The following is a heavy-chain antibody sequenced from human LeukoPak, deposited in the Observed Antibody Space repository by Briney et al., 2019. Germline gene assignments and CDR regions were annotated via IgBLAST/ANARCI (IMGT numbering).Heavy chain of an antibody. J-gene: IGHJ3*02. V-gene: IGHV3-53*01. CDR2: IYSGGST. CDR3: AKCNLDNCREGFHI. CDR1: GFTVSRSY. Sequence: GGSLRLSCAASGFTVSRSYMTWVRQPPGKGLEWVSVIYSGGSTYYADSVKGRFTISRNNSKNTVSFQMNSLRAEDTALYYCAKCNLDNCREGFHIWGQGIMVTVSS. D-gene: IGHD1-1*01.